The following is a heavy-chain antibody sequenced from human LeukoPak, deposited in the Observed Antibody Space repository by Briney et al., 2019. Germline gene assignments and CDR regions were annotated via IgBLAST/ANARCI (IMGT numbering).Heavy chain of an antibody. CDR1: GGSISSGGYY. Sequence: SETLSLTCTVSGGSISSGGYYWSWIRQHRGRGLEWIVYIYYSGSTYCNPSLKSRITISVNTAKNQLSRKLSDVTAADAAVYYCARYDNLAAAGPEVNWFDPWGQGTLVTVSS. CDR2: IYYSGST. J-gene: IGHJ5*02. CDR3: ARYDNLAAAGPEVNWFDP. V-gene: IGHV4-31*03. D-gene: IGHD6-13*01.